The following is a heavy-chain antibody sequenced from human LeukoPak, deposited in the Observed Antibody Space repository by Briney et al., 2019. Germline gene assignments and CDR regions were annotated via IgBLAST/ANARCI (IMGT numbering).Heavy chain of an antibody. Sequence: GGSLSLSCAASGFTFSSYWMHWVRQAPGKGLVWVSRINSDGSSTSYADSVKGRFTISRDNAKNTLYLQMNSLRVEDTAVYYCARVRRITGTTNDYWGQGTLVTVSS. D-gene: IGHD1-7*01. CDR2: INSDGSST. V-gene: IGHV3-74*01. CDR1: GFTFSSYW. J-gene: IGHJ4*02. CDR3: ARVRRITGTTNDY.